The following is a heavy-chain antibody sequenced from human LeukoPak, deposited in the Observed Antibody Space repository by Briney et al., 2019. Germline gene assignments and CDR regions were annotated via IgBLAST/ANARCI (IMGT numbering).Heavy chain of an antibody. CDR3: ARAYSSSWPLYSGYYYYYGMDV. Sequence: GASVKVSCKASGYTFTSYDINWVRQATGQGLEWMGWMNPNSGNTGYAQKFQGRVTMTRNTPISTAYMELSSLRSEDTAVYYCARAYSSSWPLYSGYYYYYGMDVWGQGTTVIVSS. J-gene: IGHJ6*02. CDR1: GYTFTSYD. CDR2: MNPNSGNT. D-gene: IGHD6-13*01. V-gene: IGHV1-8*01.